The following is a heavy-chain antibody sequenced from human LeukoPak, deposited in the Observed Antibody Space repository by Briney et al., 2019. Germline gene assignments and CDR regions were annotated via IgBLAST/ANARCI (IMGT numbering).Heavy chain of an antibody. V-gene: IGHV4-59*08. Sequence: PSETLSLTCTVSGGSISSYYWSWIRQPPGKGLEWIGYIYYSGSTNYNPSLKSRVTISVDTSKNQFSLKLSSVTAADTAVYYCARKVGIESYWFDPWGQGTLVTVSS. CDR1: GGSISSYY. CDR2: IYYSGST. CDR3: ARKVGIESYWFDP. J-gene: IGHJ5*02. D-gene: IGHD1-26*01.